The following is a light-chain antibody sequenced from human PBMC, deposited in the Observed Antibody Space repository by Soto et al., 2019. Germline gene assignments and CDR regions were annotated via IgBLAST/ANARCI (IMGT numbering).Light chain of an antibody. CDR1: QSISTY. CDR2: AAS. CDR3: QQSYSTLFT. V-gene: IGKV1-39*01. J-gene: IGKJ3*01. Sequence: DIQMTQSPSSLSASVGDRVTISCRASQSISTYLNWYQHKPGKAPKLLIYAASSLQSGVPSRFRGSGSGTDFTLTISSLQPEDFATYYCQQSYSTLFTFGPGTKVDIK.